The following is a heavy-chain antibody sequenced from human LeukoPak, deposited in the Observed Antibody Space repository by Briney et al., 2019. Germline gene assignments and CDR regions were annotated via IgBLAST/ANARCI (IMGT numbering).Heavy chain of an antibody. Sequence: GGSLRLSCAASGFTFSSYWMSWVRQAPGKGLEWVANIKQDGSEKYYVDSVRGRFTISRDNSKNTLYLQMNSLRAEDTAVYYCAKDYGPDYWGQGTLVTVSS. CDR1: GFTFSSYW. D-gene: IGHD4-17*01. CDR2: IKQDGSEK. CDR3: AKDYGPDY. V-gene: IGHV3-7*04. J-gene: IGHJ4*02.